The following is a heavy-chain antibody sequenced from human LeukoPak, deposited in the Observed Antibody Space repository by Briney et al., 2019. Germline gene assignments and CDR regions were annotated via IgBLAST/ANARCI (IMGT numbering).Heavy chain of an antibody. CDR3: ARGPSRFWSGYYNRGGFDY. Sequence: NSSETLSPTCAVYGGSFSGYYWSWIRQPPGKGLEWIGEINHSGSTNYNPSLKSRVTISVDTSKNQFSLKLSSVTAADTAVYYCARGPSRFWSGYYNRGGFDYWGQGTLVTVSS. CDR2: INHSGST. J-gene: IGHJ4*02. CDR1: GGSFSGYY. D-gene: IGHD3-3*01. V-gene: IGHV4-34*01.